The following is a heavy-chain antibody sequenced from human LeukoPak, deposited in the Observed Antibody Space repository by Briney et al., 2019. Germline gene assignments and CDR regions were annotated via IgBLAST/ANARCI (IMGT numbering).Heavy chain of an antibody. D-gene: IGHD2-2*01. J-gene: IGHJ4*02. Sequence: GGSLRLSCAASGFSFSDYYMSWVRQAPGKGLEWISYITNSGSTIYYAESMKGRFTISRDDAKNALYLQMNNLRAEDTAVYYCARDRDCGTTTCSVDYWGQGTLVTVSS. CDR2: ITNSGSTI. CDR3: ARDRDCGTTTCSVDY. V-gene: IGHV3-11*01. CDR1: GFSFSDYY.